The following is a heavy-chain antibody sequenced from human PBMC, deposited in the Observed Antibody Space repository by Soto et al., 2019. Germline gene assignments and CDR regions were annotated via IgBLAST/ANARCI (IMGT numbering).Heavy chain of an antibody. CDR2: IYTSGST. Sequence: SETLSLTCTVSGGSISSYYWSWIRQPAGKGLEWIGRIYTSGSTNYNPSLKSRVTLSVDTSKNQFSLKLSSVTAADTAVYYCARGPTLATMVRGVIITGYYYYGMDVWGQGTTVTVSS. J-gene: IGHJ6*02. D-gene: IGHD3-10*01. V-gene: IGHV4-4*07. CDR1: GGSISSYY. CDR3: ARGPTLATMVRGVIITGYYYYGMDV.